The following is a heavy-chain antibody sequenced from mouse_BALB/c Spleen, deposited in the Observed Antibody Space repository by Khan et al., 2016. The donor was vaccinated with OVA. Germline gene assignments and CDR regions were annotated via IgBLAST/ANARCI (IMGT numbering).Heavy chain of an antibody. CDR3: IRSVYYAYAYAMDY. V-gene: IGHV3-2*02. Sequence: EVQLQESGPGLVKPSQSLSLTCTVTGYSITSDFAWNWVRQFPGNKLEWMGYISFRGSTSYDPSLKSRLSITRDTSKNQFFLQLNSVTTDDTATDDCIRSVYYAYAYAMDYWGQGISVTVSS. CDR2: ISFRGST. CDR1: GYSITSDFA. J-gene: IGHJ4*01. D-gene: IGHD2-2*01.